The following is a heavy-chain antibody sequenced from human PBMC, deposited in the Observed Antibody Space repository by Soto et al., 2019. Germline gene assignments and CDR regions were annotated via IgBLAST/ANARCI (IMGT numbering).Heavy chain of an antibody. CDR2: IKQDGSEK. V-gene: IGHV3-7*03. CDR1: GVPCGNYW. Sequence: VRSLTLWCAASGVPCGNYWLILIRPAPGKGLEWVANIKQDGSEKYYVDSVKGRFTISRDNAKNSLYLQMNSLRAEDTAVYYCATRRGYSYKPSDFEYRGQGTRVSVSA. D-gene: IGHD5-18*01. J-gene: IGHJ4*02. CDR3: ATRRGYSYKPSDFEY.